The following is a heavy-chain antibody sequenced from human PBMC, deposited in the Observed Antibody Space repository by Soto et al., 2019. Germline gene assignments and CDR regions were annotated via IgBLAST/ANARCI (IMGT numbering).Heavy chain of an antibody. CDR1: GFTFSSYA. Sequence: HPGGPLRLSCAASGFTFSSYAMSWVRQAPGKGLEWVSAISGSGGSTYYADSVKGRFTISRDNSKNTLYLQMNSLRAEDTAVYYCAKLNSSSWYGAEFDPWGQGTLVTV. CDR2: ISGSGGST. CDR3: AKLNSSSWYGAEFDP. V-gene: IGHV3-23*01. D-gene: IGHD6-13*01. J-gene: IGHJ5*02.